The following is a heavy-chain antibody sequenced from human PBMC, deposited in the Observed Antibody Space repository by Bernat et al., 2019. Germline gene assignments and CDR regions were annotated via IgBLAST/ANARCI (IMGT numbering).Heavy chain of an antibody. CDR3: AKDAGSGAVAAVDY. D-gene: IGHD6-19*01. CDR1: GFTFSSYG. J-gene: IGHJ4*02. CDR2: ISYDGSNK. V-gene: IGHV3-30*18. Sequence: QVQLVESGGGVVQRGRSLRLSCAASGFTFSSYGMHWVRQAPGKGLEWVAVISYDGSNKYYADSVKGRFTISRDNSKNTLYLQMNSLRAEDTAVYYCAKDAGSGAVAAVDYWGQGTLVTVSS.